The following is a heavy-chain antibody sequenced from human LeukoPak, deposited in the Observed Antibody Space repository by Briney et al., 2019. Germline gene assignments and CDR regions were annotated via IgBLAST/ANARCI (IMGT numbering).Heavy chain of an antibody. V-gene: IGHV3-23*01. CDR2: ITGAADRT. CDR1: GGSIRSSYYY. D-gene: IGHD6-19*01. Sequence: PSETLSLTCTVSGGSIRSSYYYWGWIRQPPGKGLEWVSVITGAADRTYYADSVRGRFIISRDNAKNILSLQMNGLRADDTAVYYCAKLGSNGGWYEYWGQGTLVTVSA. J-gene: IGHJ4*02. CDR3: AKLGSNGGWYEY.